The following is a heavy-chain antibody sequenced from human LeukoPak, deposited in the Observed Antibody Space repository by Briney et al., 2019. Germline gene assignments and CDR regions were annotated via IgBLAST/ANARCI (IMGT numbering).Heavy chain of an antibody. V-gene: IGHV3-30-3*01. J-gene: IGHJ4*02. CDR1: GFTFSSYA. D-gene: IGHD2-2*01. CDR2: ISYDGSNK. Sequence: GGSLRLSCAASGFTFSSYAMHWVRQAPGKGLEWVAVISYDGSNKYYADSVKGRFTISRDNSKNTLYLQMNSLRAEDTAVYYWARDLAWPRVVVPAAPGEWGQGTLVTVSS. CDR3: ARDLAWPRVVVPAAPGE.